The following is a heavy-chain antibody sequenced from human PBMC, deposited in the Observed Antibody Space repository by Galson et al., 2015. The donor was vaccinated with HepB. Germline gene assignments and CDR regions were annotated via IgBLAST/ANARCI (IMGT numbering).Heavy chain of an antibody. CDR2: ISYDGSNK. CDR1: GFTFSSYG. CDR3: AKEFTFMGGSSSFAY. Sequence: SLRLSCAASGFTFSSYGMHWVRQAPGKGLEWVADISYDGSNKYYADSVKGRFTISRDNSKNTLYLQMNSLRAEDTAVYYCAKEFTFMGGSSSFAYWGQGTLVTVSS. V-gene: IGHV3-30*18. D-gene: IGHD1-26*01. J-gene: IGHJ4*02.